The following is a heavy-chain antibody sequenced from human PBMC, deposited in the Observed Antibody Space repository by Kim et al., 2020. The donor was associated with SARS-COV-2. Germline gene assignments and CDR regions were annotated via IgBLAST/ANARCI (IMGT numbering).Heavy chain of an antibody. V-gene: IGHV3-74*01. D-gene: IGHD3-16*01. J-gene: IGHJ4*02. CDR3: ARAFGTGSKPFDY. Sequence: YADAVKRRFITSRDNAKNTLYLQMISLRAEDTAVYYCARAFGTGSKPFDYWGQGALVTVSS.